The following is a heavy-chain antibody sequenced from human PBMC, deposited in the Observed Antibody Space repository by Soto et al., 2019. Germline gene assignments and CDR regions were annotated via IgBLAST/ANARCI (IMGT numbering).Heavy chain of an antibody. J-gene: IGHJ6*02. Sequence: GGSLRLSCAASGFTFSNAWMNWVRQAPGKGLEWVGRIKRKSDCGTTDYAAPVKGRFTISRDDSKNTLYLQMNSLKTEDTAVYYCTADRVETTDYGMDVWGQGTTVTVSS. V-gene: IGHV3-15*07. CDR1: GFTFSNAW. CDR3: TADRVETTDYGMDV. D-gene: IGHD1-1*01. CDR2: IKRKSDCGTT.